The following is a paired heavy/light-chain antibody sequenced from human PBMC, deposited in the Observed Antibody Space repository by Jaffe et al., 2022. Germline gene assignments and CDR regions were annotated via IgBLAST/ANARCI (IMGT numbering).Light chain of an antibody. CDR3: ISFTSSNTWL. V-gene: IGLV2-14*03. CDR2: DVN. J-gene: IGLJ3*02. CDR1: TNDIGSYNH. Sequence: QSALTQPASVSGSPGQSITISCTGTTNDIGSYNHVSWYQQHPGKAPKVVIHDVNNRPSGVSDRFSGSKSGKTASLTISGLQAEDEADYYCISFTSSNTWLFGGGTKLTVL.
Heavy chain of an antibody. CDR2: INQDGTQK. CDR3: ARFFFSGGFCYIDF. D-gene: IGHD2-15*01. Sequence: EVQLVESGGGLVQPGGSLRLSCAASGFSFSSYYMTWVRQAPGKGLEWLGNINQDGTQKPSVDSLRGRFTFSRDNAENSLYLEMNSLRVEDTAVYYCARFFFSGGFCYIDFWGQGTLVTVSS. V-gene: IGHV3-7*01. J-gene: IGHJ4*02. CDR1: GFSFSSYY.